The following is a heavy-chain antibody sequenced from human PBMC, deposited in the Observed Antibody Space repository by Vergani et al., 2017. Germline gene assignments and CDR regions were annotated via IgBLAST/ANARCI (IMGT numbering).Heavy chain of an antibody. CDR1: GYSLSDHY. CDR3: ARVPGYSSSWSYNE. D-gene: IGHD6-13*01. V-gene: IGHV1-2*02. J-gene: IGHJ4*02. Sequence: QVQLVQSGAEVRKPGASVKVSCKASGYSLSDHYIHWVRQAPGQGFEWMGRLDPHTGDTKYAEKFQGRVTMTRDTSISTAYMELSRLRSDDTAVYYCARVPGYSSSWSYNEWGQGTLVTVSS. CDR2: LDPHTGDT.